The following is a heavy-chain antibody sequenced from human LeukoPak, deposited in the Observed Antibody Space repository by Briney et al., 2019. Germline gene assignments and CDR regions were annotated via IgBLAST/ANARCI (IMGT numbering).Heavy chain of an antibody. V-gene: IGHV4-34*01. J-gene: IGHJ4*02. D-gene: IGHD2-2*01. Sequence: PSETLSLTCAVYGGSFSGYYWSWIRQPPGKGLEWIGEINRSGSTNYNPSLKSRVTISVDTSKNQFSLKLSSVTAADTAVYYCARGRNTSTRGGYYFDYWGQGTLVTVSS. CDR2: INRSGST. CDR1: GGSFSGYY. CDR3: ARGRNTSTRGGYYFDY.